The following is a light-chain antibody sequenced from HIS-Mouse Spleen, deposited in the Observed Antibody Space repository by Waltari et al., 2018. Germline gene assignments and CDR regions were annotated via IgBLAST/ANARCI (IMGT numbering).Light chain of an antibody. CDR2: DNN. J-gene: IGLJ3*02. V-gene: IGLV1-51*01. CDR1: SFNIGNNY. Sequence: QSVLTQPPSVSAAPGQKVTISCSGSSFNIGNNYVSWYQQLPGTAPKLLLYDNNKRPSGIPDRFSGSKSGTSATLGITGLQTGDEADYYCGTWDSSLSAGGVFGGGTKLTVL. CDR3: GTWDSSLSAGGV.